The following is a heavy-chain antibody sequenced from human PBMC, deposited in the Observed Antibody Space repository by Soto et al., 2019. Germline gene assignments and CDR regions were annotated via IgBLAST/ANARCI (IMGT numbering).Heavy chain of an antibody. D-gene: IGHD3-10*01. CDR1: ADTFNFYT. Sequence: QVQLVQSGAEVRKPGSAVRVSCKASADTFNFYTINWVRQAPGLGLEWVGRVNPILTMSNYASNFEGRATXTXEXXTTTDYMERRSLRSDDTAIYYCATSYGSGYRAFDYWGQGALVTVSS. CDR2: VNPILTMS. CDR3: ATSYGSGYRAFDY. J-gene: IGHJ4*02. V-gene: IGHV1-69*02.